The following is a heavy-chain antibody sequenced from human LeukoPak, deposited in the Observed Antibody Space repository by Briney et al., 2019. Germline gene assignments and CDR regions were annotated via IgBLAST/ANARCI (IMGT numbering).Heavy chain of an antibody. J-gene: IGHJ4*02. Sequence: PGGSLRLSCAASGFTFDDYAMHWVRQAPGKGLEWVSLISWDGGSTYYADSVKGRFTISRDNSKNSLYLQMNSLRAEDTALYYCAKGGFGELLEDYFDYWGQGTLVTVSS. V-gene: IGHV3-43D*03. CDR1: GFTFDDYA. D-gene: IGHD3-10*01. CDR2: ISWDGGST. CDR3: AKGGFGELLEDYFDY.